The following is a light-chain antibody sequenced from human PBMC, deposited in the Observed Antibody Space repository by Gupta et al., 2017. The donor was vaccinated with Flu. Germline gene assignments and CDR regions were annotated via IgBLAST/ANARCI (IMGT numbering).Light chain of an antibody. CDR3: SSYTSRSPLV. CDR1: RSDVGGYNY. J-gene: IGLJ3*02. CDR2: EVS. Sequence: QSALTQPASVSGSPGQSITISCTGSRSDVGGYNYVSWYQQNPGKAPKLIIYEVSYRPSGISDRFSGFKSGNTASLTISGLQAEDEADYYCSSYTSRSPLVFGGGTRLTVL. V-gene: IGLV2-14*01.